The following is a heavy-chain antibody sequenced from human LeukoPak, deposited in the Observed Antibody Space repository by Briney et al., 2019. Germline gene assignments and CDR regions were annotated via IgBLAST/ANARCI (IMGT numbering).Heavy chain of an antibody. CDR1: GGTFSSYA. V-gene: IGHV1-69*13. J-gene: IGHJ6*02. D-gene: IGHD5-12*01. Sequence: SVKVSCKASGGTFSSYAISWVRQAPGQGLEWMGGIIPIFGTANYAQKFQGRVTITADESTSTAYMELSSLRSEDTAVYYCASSGYDSDYYYYGMDVWGQGTTVTVSS. CDR2: IIPIFGTA. CDR3: ASSGYDSDYYYYGMDV.